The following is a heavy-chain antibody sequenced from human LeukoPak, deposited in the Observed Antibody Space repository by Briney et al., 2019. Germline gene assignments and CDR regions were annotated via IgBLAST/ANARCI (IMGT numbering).Heavy chain of an antibody. CDR3: ARERSITIFGVVIPRHLDY. CDR2: IRYDGSNK. J-gene: IGHJ4*02. CDR1: GFTFSSYG. D-gene: IGHD3-3*01. Sequence: GGSLRLSCAASGFTFSSYGMHWVRQAPGKGLEWVAFIRYDGSNKYYADSVKGRFTISRDNSKNTLYLQMNSLRAEDTAVYYCARERSITIFGVVIPRHLDYWGQGTLVTVSS. V-gene: IGHV3-30*02.